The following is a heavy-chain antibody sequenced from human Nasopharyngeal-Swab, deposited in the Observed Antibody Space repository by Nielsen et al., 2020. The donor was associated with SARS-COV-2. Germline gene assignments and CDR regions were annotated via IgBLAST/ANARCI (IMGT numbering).Heavy chain of an antibody. V-gene: IGHV4-34*01. Sequence: WISQPPGKGMEWIAEINHSGRTNYNPSLKSRVTISVDTSKNQFSLKLSSVTAADTAVYYCARGLSGIVPAPILGLGPFYSYYYMDVWGKGTTVTVSS. J-gene: IGHJ6*03. D-gene: IGHD2-2*01. CDR3: ARGLSGIVPAPILGLGPFYSYYYMDV. CDR2: INHSGRT.